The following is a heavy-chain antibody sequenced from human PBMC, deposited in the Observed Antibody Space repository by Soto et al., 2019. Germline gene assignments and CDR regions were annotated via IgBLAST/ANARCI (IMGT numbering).Heavy chain of an antibody. V-gene: IGHV4-59*02. CDR1: GASVSSYY. J-gene: IGHJ6*02. CDR3: ARAAYGSGSYYAPYYYYAMDV. D-gene: IGHD3-10*01. CDR2: ILYTGNT. Sequence: QVQLQESGPGLVKPSETLALTCTVSGASVSSYYWSWIRQPPGKGLEWLGYILYTGNTNYNPSLKSRVTMSVDTSKNQVSLKLSAVTAADTAVYFCARAAYGSGSYYAPYYYYAMDVWGQGTTVNVSS.